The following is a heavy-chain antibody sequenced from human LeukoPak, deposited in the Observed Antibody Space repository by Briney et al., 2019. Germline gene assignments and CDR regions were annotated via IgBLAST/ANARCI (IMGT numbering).Heavy chain of an antibody. CDR1: EFSVGSNY. V-gene: IGHV3-66*01. CDR3: ATYDILTGYSGFTSRD. CDR2: IYSGGST. D-gene: IGHD3-9*01. Sequence: PGGSLRLSCAASEFSVGSNYMTWVRQAPGKGLEWVSVIYSGGSTYYADSVKGRFTISRDNSKNTLYLQMNSLRAEDTAVYYCATYDILTGYSGFTSRDWGQGTLVTVSS. J-gene: IGHJ4*02.